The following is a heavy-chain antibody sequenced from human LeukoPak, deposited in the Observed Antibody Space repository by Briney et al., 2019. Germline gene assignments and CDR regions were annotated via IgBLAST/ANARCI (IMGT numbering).Heavy chain of an antibody. CDR2: ISAYNGNT. CDR1: GYTFTSYG. V-gene: IGHV1-18*01. CDR3: ARDSYCSSTSCPGDHAFDI. J-gene: IGHJ3*02. Sequence: ASVKVSCKASGYTFTSYGISWVRQAPGQGLEWMGWISAYNGNTNYAQKLQSRVTMTTDTSTSTAYMELRSLRSDDTAVYYCARDSYCSSTSCPGDHAFDIWGQGTMVTVSS. D-gene: IGHD2-2*01.